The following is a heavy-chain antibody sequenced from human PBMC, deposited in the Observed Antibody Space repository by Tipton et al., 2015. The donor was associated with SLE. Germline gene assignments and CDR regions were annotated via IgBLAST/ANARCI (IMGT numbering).Heavy chain of an antibody. V-gene: IGHV4-4*02. CDR1: GGSINSYNW. CDR2: IYHSGTT. D-gene: IGHD4-11*01. J-gene: IGHJ6*02. CDR3: ARGPDYSNYYFYRMDV. Sequence: SLRLSCAVSGGSINSYNWWTWVRQPPGKGLEWIGEIYHSGTTNYNPSLKSRITISLDKSNNHFSLRLSSLTAADTAVYYCARGPDYSNYYFYRMDVWGQGTTVTVSS.